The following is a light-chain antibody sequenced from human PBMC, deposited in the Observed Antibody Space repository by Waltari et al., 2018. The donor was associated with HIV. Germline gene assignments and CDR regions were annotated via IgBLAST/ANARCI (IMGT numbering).Light chain of an antibody. Sequence: QSTLTQPASVSGSPGQSLTIPCTRTSSYFGGYNYVSWYQQHPGKAPKLMIYEVTYRPSGVSNRFSGSRSGNTASLTISGLQAEDDADYYCCSFTSTTFVFGTGTKVTVL. V-gene: IGLV2-14*01. CDR2: EVT. CDR1: SSYFGGYNY. J-gene: IGLJ1*01. CDR3: CSFTSTTFV.